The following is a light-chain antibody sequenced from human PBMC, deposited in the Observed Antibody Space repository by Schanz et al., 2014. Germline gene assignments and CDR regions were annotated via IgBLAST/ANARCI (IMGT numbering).Light chain of an antibody. Sequence: QSALTQPPSASGSPGQSVTISCTGTSSDVGAYNYVSWYQQHPGKAPKLIISDVTRRPSGVPDRFSGSKSGNTASLTVSGLQAEDEADYYCSSYGGSNFVVFGGGTKVTVL. V-gene: IGLV2-8*01. CDR2: DVT. J-gene: IGLJ2*01. CDR3: SSYGGSNFVV. CDR1: SSDVGAYNY.